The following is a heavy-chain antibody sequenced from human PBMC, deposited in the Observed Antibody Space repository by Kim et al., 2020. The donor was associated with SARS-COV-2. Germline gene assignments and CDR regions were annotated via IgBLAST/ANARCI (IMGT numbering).Heavy chain of an antibody. D-gene: IGHD5-12*01. V-gene: IGHV1-69*13. CDR2: IIPIFGTA. J-gene: IGHJ4*02. CDR1: GGTFSSYA. CDR3: ARSTIYWGEGLYYFDY. Sequence: SVKVSCKASGGTFSSYAISWVRQAPGQGLEWMGGIIPIFGTANYAQKFQGRVTITADESTSTAYMELSSLRSEDTAVYYCARSTIYWGEGLYYFDYWGQGTLVTVSS.